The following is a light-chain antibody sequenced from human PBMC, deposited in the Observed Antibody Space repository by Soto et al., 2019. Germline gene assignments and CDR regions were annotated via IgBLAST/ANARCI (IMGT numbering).Light chain of an antibody. J-gene: IGKJ1*01. CDR1: HSISSY. CDR2: DAS. CDR3: QQYFEWHPMT. V-gene: IGKV3D-15*01. Sequence: EIELTQSPATLSLSPGERATLSCRASHSISSYLAWHQQKPGQAPRMLIYDASIRSTGIPARFSGSGSGTEFTLIISSLRSEDSAIYYCQQYFEWHPMTFGQGTKVDIK.